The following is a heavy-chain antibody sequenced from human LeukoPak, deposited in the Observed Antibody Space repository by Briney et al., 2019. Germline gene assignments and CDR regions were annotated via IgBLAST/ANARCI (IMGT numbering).Heavy chain of an antibody. D-gene: IGHD6-19*01. CDR1: GFTVSSNY. CDR3: ARVRGYSSGWPFDY. V-gene: IGHV3-53*01. J-gene: IGHJ4*02. CDR2: IYSGGST. Sequence: SGGSLRLSCAASGFTVSSNYMSWVRQAPGKGLEWVSVIYSGGSTYYADSVKGRFTISRDNSKNTLYLQMNSLRAEDTAVYYCARVRGYSSGWPFDYWGQGTLVTVSS.